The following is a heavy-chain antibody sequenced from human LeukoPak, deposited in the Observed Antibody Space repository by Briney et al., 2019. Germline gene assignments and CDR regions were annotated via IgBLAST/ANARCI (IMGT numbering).Heavy chain of an antibody. J-gene: IGHJ4*02. CDR1: GFTFTNYA. CDR2: INDIGDNT. V-gene: IGHV3-23*01. D-gene: IGHD5-12*01. CDR3: AKGRYSGYDFDY. Sequence: QSGGSLRLSCAASGFTFTNYAMSWVRQAPGKGLEWVSRINDIGDNTYYADSVKGRFTISRDNSKNTLSLQMNSLRAEDTAVYYCAKGRYSGYDFDYWGQGTLVTVSS.